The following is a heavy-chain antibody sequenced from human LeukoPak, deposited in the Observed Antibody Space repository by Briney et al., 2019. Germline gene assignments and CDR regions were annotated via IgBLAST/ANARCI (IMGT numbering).Heavy chain of an antibody. J-gene: IGHJ4*02. CDR1: GFTFSSYV. CDR3: ARDLDHDNSGHYPSLDH. CDR2: ISYDGSNK. Sequence: GGSLRLSCAASGFTFSSYVMHWVRQAPGKGLEWVALISYDGSNKYYAGSVKGRFTISRDNSKNTLYLQMNSLRAEDTAVYYCARDLDHDNSGHYPSLDHWGQGTLVTVSS. V-gene: IGHV3-30*04. D-gene: IGHD3-22*01.